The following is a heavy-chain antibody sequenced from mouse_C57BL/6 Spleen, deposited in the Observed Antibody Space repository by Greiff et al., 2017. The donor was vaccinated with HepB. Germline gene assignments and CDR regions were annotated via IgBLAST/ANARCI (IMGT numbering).Heavy chain of an antibody. J-gene: IGHJ2*01. Sequence: EVHLVESGEGLVKPGGSLKLSCAASGFTFSSYAMSWVRQTPEKRLEWVAYISSGGDYIYYADTVKGRFTISRDNARNTLYLQMSSLKSEDTAMYYCTREGGGYYLDYWGQGTTLTVSS. CDR1: GFTFSSYA. CDR2: ISSGGDYI. V-gene: IGHV5-9-1*02. CDR3: TREGGGYYLDY. D-gene: IGHD1-1*02.